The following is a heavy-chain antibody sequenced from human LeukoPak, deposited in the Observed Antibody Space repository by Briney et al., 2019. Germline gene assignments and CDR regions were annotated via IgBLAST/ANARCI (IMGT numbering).Heavy chain of an antibody. D-gene: IGHD1-26*01. V-gene: IGHV4-34*01. CDR1: GGSFSGYY. J-gene: IGHJ6*03. CDR2: INHSGST. CDR3: ARATRGSYWGHYYYYYMDV. Sequence: SETLSLTCAVYGGSFSGYYWSWIRQPPGKGLEWIGEINHSGSTNYNPSLKSRVTISVDTSKNQFSLKLSSVTAADTAVYYCARATRGSYWGHYYYYYMDVWGKGTTVTVSS.